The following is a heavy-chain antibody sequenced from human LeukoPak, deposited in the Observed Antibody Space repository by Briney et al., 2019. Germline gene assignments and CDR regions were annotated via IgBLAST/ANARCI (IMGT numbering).Heavy chain of an antibody. CDR3: AKDLNRVTLTGMAPGRGIDY. V-gene: IGHV3-7*03. D-gene: IGHD3-22*01. Sequence: GGSLRLSCAASGFALSSHWMTWVRQVPGRGPEWVANVNRDGSETYYLDSVKGRFTISKDNAKNTLYLQMNSLRADDTAIYYCAKDLNRVTLTGMAPGRGIDYWGQGVLVTVSS. J-gene: IGHJ4*02. CDR1: GFALSSHW. CDR2: VNRDGSET.